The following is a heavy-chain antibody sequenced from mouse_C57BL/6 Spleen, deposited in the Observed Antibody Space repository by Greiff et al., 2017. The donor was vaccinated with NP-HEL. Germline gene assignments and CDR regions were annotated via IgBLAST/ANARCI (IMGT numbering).Heavy chain of an antibody. CDR2: ISSGGSYT. CDR1: GCTFSSYG. Sequence: EVKVVESGGDLVKPGGSLKLSCAASGCTFSSYGMAWVRQTPDKRLEWVANISSGGSYTYYPDSVKGRFTISRDNAKNTLYLQMSSLKSEDTAMYYCARPYYYGSPYAMDYWGQGTSVTVSS. J-gene: IGHJ4*01. CDR3: ARPYYYGSPYAMDY. V-gene: IGHV5-6*01. D-gene: IGHD1-1*01.